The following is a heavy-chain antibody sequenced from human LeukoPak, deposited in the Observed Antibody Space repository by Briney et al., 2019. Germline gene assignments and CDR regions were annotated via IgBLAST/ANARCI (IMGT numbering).Heavy chain of an antibody. V-gene: IGHV4-34*01. CDR2: INHSGST. D-gene: IGHD3-3*01. CDR3: ARPQGIFWSGYSY. J-gene: IGHJ4*02. CDR1: GGSFSGYY. Sequence: SETLSLTCAVYGGSFSGYYWSWIRQPPGKGLEWIGEINHSGSTNYNPSLESRVTISVDTSKNQFSLKLSSVTAADTAVYYCARPQGIFWSGYSYWGQGTLVTVSS.